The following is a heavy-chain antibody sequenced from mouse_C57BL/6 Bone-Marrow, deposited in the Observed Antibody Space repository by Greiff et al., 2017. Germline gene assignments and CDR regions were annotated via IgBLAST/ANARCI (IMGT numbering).Heavy chain of an antibody. V-gene: IGHV1-50*01. CDR2: LDPSDSYT. CDR1: GYTFTSYW. J-gene: IGHJ4*01. CDR3: ARDDYDAMDY. Sequence: VQLQQPGAELVKPGASVKLSCTASGYTFTSYWMQWVKQRPGPGLEWLGELDPSDSYTNYTPQFNGQATLTVDTSSSTAYMQLSSLTAEDAAVYDCARDDYDAMDYWGQGTSVTVSS.